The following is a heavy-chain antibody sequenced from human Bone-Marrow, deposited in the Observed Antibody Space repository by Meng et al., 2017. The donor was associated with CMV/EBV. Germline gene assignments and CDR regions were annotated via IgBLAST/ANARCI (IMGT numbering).Heavy chain of an antibody. CDR1: GGSISSGGYY. D-gene: IGHD6-13*01. CDR2: IYYSGST. Sequence: SETLSLTCTVSGGSISSGGYYWSWIRQHPGKGLEWIGYIYYSGSTYYNPSLKSRVTISVDTSKNQFSLKLSSVTAADTAVYYCARNGKPVGYSSSWYNTPFDYWGQGTLVTVSS. V-gene: IGHV4-31*03. CDR3: ARNGKPVGYSSSWYNTPFDY. J-gene: IGHJ4*02.